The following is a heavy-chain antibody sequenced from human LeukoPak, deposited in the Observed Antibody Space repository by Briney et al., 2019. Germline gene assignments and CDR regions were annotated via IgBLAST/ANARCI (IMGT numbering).Heavy chain of an antibody. CDR3: ARQNGVGLFSLP. CDR2: INHSGST. J-gene: IGHJ4*02. V-gene: IGHV4-34*01. Sequence: SETLSLTCAVYGGSFSGYYWSWNRQPPGKGLEWIGEINHSGSTNYNPSLKSRVTISVDTSKNQFSLKLSSVTAADTAVYYCARQNGVGLFSLPGGQGILVTVSS. D-gene: IGHD2-8*01. CDR1: GGSFSGYY.